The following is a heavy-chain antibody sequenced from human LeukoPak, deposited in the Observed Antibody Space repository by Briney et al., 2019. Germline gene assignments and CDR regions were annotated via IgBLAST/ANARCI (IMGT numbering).Heavy chain of an antibody. CDR3: ATRPLMPPRFDY. Sequence: GGSLRLSWAASGFTFGTYPMSWFRQAPVKGLQWASAISGGGGSTYYADSVKGRFTISRDNSKSTLYLHMSSLRAKDTAIYYCATRPLMPPRFDYWGQGILVTVSS. CDR2: ISGGGGST. J-gene: IGHJ4*02. CDR1: GFTFGTYP. D-gene: IGHD2-2*01. V-gene: IGHV3-23*01.